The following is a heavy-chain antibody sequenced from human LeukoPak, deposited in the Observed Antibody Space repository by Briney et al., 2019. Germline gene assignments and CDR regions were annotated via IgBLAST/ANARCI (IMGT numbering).Heavy chain of an antibody. J-gene: IGHJ5*02. Sequence: GGSLRLPCAASGFSFSSFAMTWVRQAPGKGLEWVSSITAGHYPTYNTDSVKGRFTISRDNSKNTLYLQMNSLRADDTAVYYCTKDPNGDYVGAFDPWGQGTLVTVSS. CDR2: ITAGHYPT. D-gene: IGHD4-17*01. V-gene: IGHV3-23*01. CDR3: TKDPNGDYVGAFDP. CDR1: GFSFSSFA.